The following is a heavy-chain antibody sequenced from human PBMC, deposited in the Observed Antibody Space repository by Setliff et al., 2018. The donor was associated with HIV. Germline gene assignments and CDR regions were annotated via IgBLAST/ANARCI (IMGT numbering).Heavy chain of an antibody. J-gene: IGHJ6*03. Sequence: SLRLSCTTSGFTFSSYVMRWVRQAPGKGLEWISAIGGSGDSTYYADSVKGRFTISRDNSKNTVYLQMNSLGAEDTAVYYCAAGASPGYYYYYMDVWGQETTVTVSS. CDR3: AAGASPGYYYYYMDV. V-gene: IGHV3-23*01. CDR1: GFTFSSYV. CDR2: IGGSGDST. D-gene: IGHD7-27*01.